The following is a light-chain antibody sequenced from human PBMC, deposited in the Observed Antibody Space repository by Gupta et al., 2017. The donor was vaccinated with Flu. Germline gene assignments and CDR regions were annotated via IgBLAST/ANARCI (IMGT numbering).Light chain of an antibody. CDR2: DAS. CDR3: QQRTNWPLT. V-gene: IGKV3-11*01. Sequence: GERATLSCRASQSVSRYLAWYQQKPGQAPRLLIYDASQRATGIPARFSGSGSGTDFTLTINSLEPEDFAVYYCQQRTNWPLTFGGGTKVEIK. CDR1: QSVSRY. J-gene: IGKJ4*01.